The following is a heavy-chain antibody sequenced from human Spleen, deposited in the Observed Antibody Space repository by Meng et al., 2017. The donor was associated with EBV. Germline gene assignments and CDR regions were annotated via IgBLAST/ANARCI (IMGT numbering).Heavy chain of an antibody. Sequence: QVQPQQWGAGLLKPSETLSLTCGIHGGSFSGYYWSWLRQPPGKGLEWIGEIHYGGSTKYNPSLESRATISGDTSKNQFSLILTSVTAADTAVYYCARDTEAPGTWFDYWGQGALVTVSS. CDR1: GGSFSGYY. D-gene: IGHD6-13*01. J-gene: IGHJ4*02. CDR3: ARDTEAPGTWFDY. V-gene: IGHV4-34*01. CDR2: IHYGGST.